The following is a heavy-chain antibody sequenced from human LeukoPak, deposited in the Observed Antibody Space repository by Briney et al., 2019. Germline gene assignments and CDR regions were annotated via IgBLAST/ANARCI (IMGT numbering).Heavy chain of an antibody. CDR3: ARHSIASDGARLFDY. D-gene: IGHD2-21*01. J-gene: IGHJ4*02. V-gene: IGHV4-59*08. Sequence: SETLSLTCTVSGGSITSYYWAWLWQPPGKGLEWIGYLYYSGYSNYNPSLKSRVSMSVDTSKNQFSLKLTSVTAADTAVYYCARHSIASDGARLFDYWGRGTLVTVSS. CDR1: GGSITSYY. CDR2: LYYSGYS.